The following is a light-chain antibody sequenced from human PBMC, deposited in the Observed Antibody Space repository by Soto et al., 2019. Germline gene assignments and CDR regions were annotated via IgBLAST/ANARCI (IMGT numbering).Light chain of an antibody. CDR2: KGT. CDR3: CSSAPESIYV. Sequence: QSVLAQPASVSGSPGQSITISCTGTSSDVGAYNSVSWYQQHPHKAPQVIIYKGTQRPSGASNRFSGSTSGNAASLTISGLQADDEADYFCCSSAPESIYVVGNGTKVTVL. CDR1: SSDVGAYNS. J-gene: IGLJ1*01. V-gene: IGLV2-23*01.